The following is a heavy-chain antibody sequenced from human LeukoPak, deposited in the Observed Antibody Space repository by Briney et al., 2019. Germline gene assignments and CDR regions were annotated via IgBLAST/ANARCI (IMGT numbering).Heavy chain of an antibody. D-gene: IGHD2-21*02. CDR1: GGSITSGTYY. CDR3: ARTIAFCGGDCYPEYFQH. V-gene: IGHV4-61*02. Sequence: SQTLSLTCTVSGGSITSGTYYWNWIRQPAGKGLEWIGRIFSTGSTNYNPSLKSRVTISVDTSKNQFSLKLSSVTAADTAVYYCARTIAFCGGDCYPEYFQHWGQGTLVTVSS. CDR2: IFSTGST. J-gene: IGHJ1*01.